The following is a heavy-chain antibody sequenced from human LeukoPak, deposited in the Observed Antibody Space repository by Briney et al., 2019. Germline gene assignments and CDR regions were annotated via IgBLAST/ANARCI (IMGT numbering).Heavy chain of an antibody. V-gene: IGHV1-2*02. CDR2: INPDGGNT. CDR3: ARDNTGYMDV. J-gene: IGHJ6*03. CDR1: GYTFSAYY. D-gene: IGHD3-10*01. Sequence: ASVKVSCKASGYTFSAYYIHWVRQAPGQVLEWMGLINPDGGNTNYAQNFQGRVTLTRDTSISTAYMELSRLRSDDTAVYYCARDNTGYMDVWGKGTTVTVSS.